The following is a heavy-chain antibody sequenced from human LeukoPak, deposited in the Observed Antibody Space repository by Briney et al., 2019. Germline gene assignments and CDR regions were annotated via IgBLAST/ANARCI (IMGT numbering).Heavy chain of an antibody. CDR2: MNPNSGNT. CDR3: ARRRGGVLLWFGELLEED. V-gene: IGHV1-8*01. Sequence: ASVKVSCKASGYTFTSYDINWVRQATGQGLEWMGWMNPNSGNTGYAQKFQGRVTMTRNTSISTAYMELSSLRSEDTAVYYCARRRGGVLLWFGELLEEDWGQGTLVTVSS. D-gene: IGHD3-10*01. CDR1: GYTFTSYD. J-gene: IGHJ4*02.